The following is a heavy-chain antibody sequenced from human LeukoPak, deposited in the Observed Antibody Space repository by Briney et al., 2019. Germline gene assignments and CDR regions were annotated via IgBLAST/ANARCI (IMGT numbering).Heavy chain of an antibody. J-gene: IGHJ4*02. D-gene: IGHD5-18*01. CDR2: IRYDGSNK. V-gene: IGHV3-30*02. CDR3: AKDWPGYSYVSYYFDY. Sequence: PGGSLRLSCAASGFTFSSYGMHWVRQAPGKGLEWVAYIRYDGSNKYYADSVKGRFTISRDNSKNTLYLQMNSLRAEDTAVYYCAKDWPGYSYVSYYFDYWGQGTLVTVSS. CDR1: GFTFSSYG.